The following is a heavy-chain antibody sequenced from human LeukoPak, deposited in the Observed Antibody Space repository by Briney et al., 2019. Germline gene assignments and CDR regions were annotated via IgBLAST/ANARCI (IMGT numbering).Heavy chain of an antibody. CDR1: GGSISSGGYY. D-gene: IGHD1-26*01. Sequence: SETLSLTCTVSGGSISSGGYYWSWIRQHPGKGLEWIGYIYYSGSTYYNPSLKSRVTISVDTSKNQFSLKLTSVTAADTAVYYCARGDSGSFSQFDCWGQGTLVTVSS. CDR3: ARGDSGSFSQFDC. V-gene: IGHV4-31*03. J-gene: IGHJ4*02. CDR2: IYYSGST.